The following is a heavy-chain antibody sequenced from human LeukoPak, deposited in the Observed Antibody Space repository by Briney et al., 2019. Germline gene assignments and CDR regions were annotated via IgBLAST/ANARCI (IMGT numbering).Heavy chain of an antibody. J-gene: IGHJ4*02. CDR1: GFTFSNYA. V-gene: IGHV3-23*01. CDR2: ISGCGGST. CDR3: AKKWGVGTTTLDYFDY. D-gene: IGHD1-26*01. Sequence: GGSLRLSCAASGFTFSNYAMSRVRQAPGKGLEWVSGISGCGGSTYYADSVKGRFTISRDNSKNTLYLQMNSLTDEDTAVYYCAKKWGVGTTTLDYFDYWGQGPLVTVSS.